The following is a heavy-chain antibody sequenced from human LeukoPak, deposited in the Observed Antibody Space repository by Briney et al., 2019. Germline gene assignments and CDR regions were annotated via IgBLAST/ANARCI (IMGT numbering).Heavy chain of an antibody. CDR3: ARGTVFRAFDL. J-gene: IGHJ3*01. CDR2: IYSGGYT. V-gene: IGHV3-53*04. Sequence: GGSRRLSCAASGFNVSSNYMSWVRQAPGKWLEWVSVIYSGGYTYYADSVKGRFTIARHDSKNTVNLQMNSLRAEDTAVYFCARGTVFRAFDLWGQGTMVTVSS. D-gene: IGHD4-17*01. CDR1: GFNVSSNY.